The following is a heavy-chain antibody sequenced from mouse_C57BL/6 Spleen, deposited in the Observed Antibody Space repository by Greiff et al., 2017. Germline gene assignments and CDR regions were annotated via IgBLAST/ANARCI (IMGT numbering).Heavy chain of an antibody. CDR3: ARLEVISPGWYFDV. CDR1: GYTFTSYW. D-gene: IGHD1-1*01. V-gene: IGHV1-52*01. J-gene: IGHJ1*03. Sequence: QVQLKQPGAELVRPGSSVKLSCKASGYTFTSYWMHWVKQRPIQGLEWIGNIDPSDSETHYNQKFKDKATLTVDKSSSTAYMQLSSRTSEDSAVYYCARLEVISPGWYFDVWGTGTTVTVAS. CDR2: IDPSDSET.